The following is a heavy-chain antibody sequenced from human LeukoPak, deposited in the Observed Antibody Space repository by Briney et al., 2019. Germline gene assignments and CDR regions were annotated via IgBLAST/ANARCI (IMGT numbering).Heavy chain of an antibody. D-gene: IGHD2-15*01. CDR1: GYSISSGYY. Sequence: PSETLSLTCTVSGYSISSGYYWGWIRQPPGKGLEWIGSIYHSGSTYYNPSLKSRVTISVDTSKNQFSLKLSSVTAADTAVYYCARVWIGDCSGGSCDAGWGQGTLVTVSS. V-gene: IGHV4-38-2*02. J-gene: IGHJ4*02. CDR3: ARVWIGDCSGGSCDAG. CDR2: IYHSGST.